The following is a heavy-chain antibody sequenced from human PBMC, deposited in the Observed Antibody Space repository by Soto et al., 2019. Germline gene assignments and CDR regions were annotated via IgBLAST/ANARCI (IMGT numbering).Heavy chain of an antibody. D-gene: IGHD2-2*01. CDR3: ARAEGRDIVVVPAARENWFDP. J-gene: IGHJ5*02. CDR2: INHSGST. Sequence: PSETLSLTCAVYGGSLSGYYWSWIRQPPGKGLEWIGEINHSGSTNYNPSLKSRVTISVDTSKNQFSLKLSSVTAADTAVYYCARAEGRDIVVVPAARENWFDPWGQGTLVTVSS. V-gene: IGHV4-34*01. CDR1: GGSLSGYY.